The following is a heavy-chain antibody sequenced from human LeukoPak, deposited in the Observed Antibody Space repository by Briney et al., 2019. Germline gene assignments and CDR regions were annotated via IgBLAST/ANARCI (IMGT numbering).Heavy chain of an antibody. CDR3: ARMAAAGAGYWFDP. D-gene: IGHD6-13*01. CDR2: IDWDDDK. CDR1: GFSLSTSGMC. J-gene: IGHJ5*02. V-gene: IGHV2-70*01. Sequence: SGPTLVDPTQTLTLTCTSSGFSLSTSGMCVSWIRQPPGKALEWLALIDWDDDKYYSTSLKTRLTISKDTSKNQVVLTMTNMDPVDTATYYCARMAAAGAGYWFDPWGQGTLVTVSS.